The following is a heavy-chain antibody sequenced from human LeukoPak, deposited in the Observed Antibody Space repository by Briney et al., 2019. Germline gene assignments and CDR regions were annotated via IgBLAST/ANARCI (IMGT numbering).Heavy chain of an antibody. J-gene: IGHJ4*02. V-gene: IGHV4-59*01. D-gene: IGHD5-18*01. CDR3: ARDSSYGFFDY. Sequence: SETLSLTCTVSGGSISSYYWSWIRQPPGEGLEWIGYIYYSGSTNYNPSLKSRVTILVDTSKNQFSLKLSSVTAADTAVYYCARDSSYGFFDYWGQGTLVTVSS. CDR1: GGSISSYY. CDR2: IYYSGST.